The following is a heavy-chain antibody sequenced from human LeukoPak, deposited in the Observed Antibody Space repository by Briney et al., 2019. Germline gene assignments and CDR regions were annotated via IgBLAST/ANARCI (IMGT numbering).Heavy chain of an antibody. CDR1: GGTFSSYA. V-gene: IGHV1-69*05. CDR3: ARETGTRSQFDY. Sequence: SVKVSCKASGGTFSSYAISWVRQAPGQGLEWMGGIIPIFGTANYAQKFQGRVTITTDESTSTAYMELSSLRSEDTAVYYCARETGTRSQFDYWGQGTLVTVSS. J-gene: IGHJ4*02. CDR2: IIPIFGTA. D-gene: IGHD1/OR15-1a*01.